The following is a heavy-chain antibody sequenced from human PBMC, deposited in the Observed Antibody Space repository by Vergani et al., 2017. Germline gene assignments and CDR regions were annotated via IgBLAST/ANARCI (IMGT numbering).Heavy chain of an antibody. J-gene: IGHJ6*02. CDR3: ARFLTGTTIYYYYGMDV. V-gene: IGHV4-4*02. CDR2: IYHSGST. CDR1: GGSISSSNW. D-gene: IGHD1-20*01. Sequence: QVQLQESGPGLVKPSGTLSLTCAVSGGSISSSNWWIWVRQPPGKGLEWIGEIYHSGSTNYNPSLKSRVTISVDKSKNQFSLKLSSVTAADTAVYYCARFLTGTTIYYYYGMDVWGQGTTVTVSS.